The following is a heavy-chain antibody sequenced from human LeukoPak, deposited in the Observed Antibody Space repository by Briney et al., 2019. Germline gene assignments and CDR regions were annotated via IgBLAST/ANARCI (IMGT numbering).Heavy chain of an antibody. J-gene: IGHJ4*02. CDR1: GYTFTNYY. V-gene: IGHV1-46*01. CDR2: INPDGGDT. Sequence: GASVKVSCKASGYTFTNYYIHWVRQAPGQGLEWLGRINPDGGDTHYAQKFQGRVTMTTDTSTSTVNMELSSLRSEDTAVYSCARELSGGFFDYWGQGTLV. CDR3: ARELSGGFFDY. D-gene: IGHD3-10*01.